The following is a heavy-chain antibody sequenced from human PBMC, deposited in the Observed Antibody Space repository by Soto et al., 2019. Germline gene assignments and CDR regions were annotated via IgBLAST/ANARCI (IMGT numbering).Heavy chain of an antibody. Sequence: EVQLLESGGGLVQPGGSLRLSCAASGFTFKSYDMSWVRQAPGKGLEWVSSITSSGGSAYYADSVKGRFTMSRDNSKNTLFLQMNSLRAEDTAFYYCASHYTPMYDKWGQGTLVAVSS. CDR1: GFTFKSYD. CDR2: ITSSGGSA. CDR3: ASHYTPMYDK. D-gene: IGHD5-18*01. J-gene: IGHJ4*02. V-gene: IGHV3-23*01.